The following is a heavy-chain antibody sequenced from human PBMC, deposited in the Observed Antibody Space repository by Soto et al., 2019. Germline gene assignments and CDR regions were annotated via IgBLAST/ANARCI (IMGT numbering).Heavy chain of an antibody. V-gene: IGHV1-69*13. CDR1: GGTFSSYA. CDR2: VIPIFGTA. Sequence: SVKVSCKASGGTFSSYAISWVRQAPGQGLEWMGGVIPIFGTANYAQKFQGRVTITADESTSTAYMELSSLRSEDTAVYYCARDRGLVVPAAGNWFDPWGQGTMVTVYS. CDR3: ARDRGLVVPAAGNWFDP. J-gene: IGHJ5*02. D-gene: IGHD2-2*01.